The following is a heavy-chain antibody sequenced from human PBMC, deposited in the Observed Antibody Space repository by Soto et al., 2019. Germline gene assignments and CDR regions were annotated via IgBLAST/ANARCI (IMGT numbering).Heavy chain of an antibody. Sequence: PGGSLRLSCAASGFTFSSYAMHWVRQAPGKGLEWVAVISYDGSNKYYADSVKGRFTISRDNSKNTLYLQMNSLRAEDTAVYYCARAHSSSWQNFDYWGQGTLVTVSS. D-gene: IGHD6-6*01. V-gene: IGHV3-30-3*01. CDR1: GFTFSSYA. CDR2: ISYDGSNK. J-gene: IGHJ4*02. CDR3: ARAHSSSWQNFDY.